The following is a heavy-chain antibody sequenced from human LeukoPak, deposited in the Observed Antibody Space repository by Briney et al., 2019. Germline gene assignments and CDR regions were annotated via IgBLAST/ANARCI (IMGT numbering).Heavy chain of an antibody. CDR3: ARDLGGSSGCFDS. D-gene: IGHD6-19*01. CDR1: GFTFSSYG. Sequence: GGSLRLSCAASGFTFSSYGMHWVRQAPGKGLEWVAIVSNDGSNKYYADSVKGRFAISRDNSKNTLFLQMDSMRGEDTAVYYCARDLGGSSGCFDSWGQGILVTVSS. V-gene: IGHV3-30*03. J-gene: IGHJ4*02. CDR2: VSNDGSNK.